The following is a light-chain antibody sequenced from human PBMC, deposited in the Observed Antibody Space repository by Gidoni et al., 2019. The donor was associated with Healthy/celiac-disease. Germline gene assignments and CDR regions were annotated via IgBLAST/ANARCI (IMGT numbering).Light chain of an antibody. CDR3: QQRSNWPLT. CDR2: DAS. Sequence: EVVLAPSPAALSFSPGERATLPCRASQSVSSYLAWYQQKPGQAPRLLIYDASNRATGIPARFSGSGSGTDFTLTISSLEPEDFAVYYCQQRSNWPLTFGGGTKVEIK. CDR1: QSVSSY. V-gene: IGKV3-11*01. J-gene: IGKJ4*01.